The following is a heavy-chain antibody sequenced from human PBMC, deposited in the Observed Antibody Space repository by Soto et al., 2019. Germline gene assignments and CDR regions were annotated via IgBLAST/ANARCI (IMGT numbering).Heavy chain of an antibody. D-gene: IGHD2-2*01. Sequence: GESLKISCKGSGYSFTSYWIGWVRQMPGKGLEWMGIIYPGDSDTRYSPSFQGQVTISADKSISTAYLQWSSLKASDTAMYYCARPFLYCSSTSCPFDYWGQGTLVTVSS. J-gene: IGHJ4*02. CDR1: GYSFTSYW. CDR2: IYPGDSDT. V-gene: IGHV5-51*01. CDR3: ARPFLYCSSTSCPFDY.